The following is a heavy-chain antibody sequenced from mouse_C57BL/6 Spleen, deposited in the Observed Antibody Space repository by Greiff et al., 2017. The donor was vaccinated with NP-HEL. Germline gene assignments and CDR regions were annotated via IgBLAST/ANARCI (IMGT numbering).Heavy chain of an antibody. J-gene: IGHJ2*01. V-gene: IGHV1-15*01. Sequence: QVQLQQSGAELVRPGASVTLSCKASGYTFTDYEMHWVKQTPVHGLEWIGAIDPETGGTAYNQKFKGKAILTADKSSSTAYMELRSLTSEDSAVYYGTRRGSSFDYWGQGTTLTVSS. CDR3: TRRGSSFDY. D-gene: IGHD1-3*01. CDR1: GYTFTDYE. CDR2: IDPETGGT.